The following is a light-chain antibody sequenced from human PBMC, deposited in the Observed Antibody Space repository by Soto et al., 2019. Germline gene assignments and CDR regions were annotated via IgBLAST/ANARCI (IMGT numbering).Light chain of an antibody. J-gene: IGLJ1*01. CDR1: SIDVGMYNY. CDR2: EAS. Sequence: QSVLTQPASVSGSPGQTIASSCTGSSIDVGMYNYVSCYQQRPGKVPKLIIYEASNRPSGVFNRLTHYKTGNTASLTLSGLQAEDEADYYCSSYTTSSTRVFGTGTKVTVL. CDR3: SSYTTSSTRV. V-gene: IGLV2-14*01.